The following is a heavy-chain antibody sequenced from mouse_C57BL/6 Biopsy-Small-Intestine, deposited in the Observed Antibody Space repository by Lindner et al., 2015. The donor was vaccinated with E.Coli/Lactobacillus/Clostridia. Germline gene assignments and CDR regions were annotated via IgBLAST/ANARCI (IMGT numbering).Heavy chain of an antibody. J-gene: IGHJ1*03. Sequence: VQLQESGAELVRPGASVKLSCTASGFNIKDFYIHWVKQRPEQGLEWIGRMDPEDGDTEYAPKFQDKATMTAHTSSSAAFLQLSSLTSEDTAVYYCTTPGRQDWYFDVWGTGTTVTVSS. CDR2: MDPEDGDT. D-gene: IGHD2-12*01. V-gene: IGHV14-1*01. CDR3: TTPGRQDWYFDV. CDR1: GFNIKDFY.